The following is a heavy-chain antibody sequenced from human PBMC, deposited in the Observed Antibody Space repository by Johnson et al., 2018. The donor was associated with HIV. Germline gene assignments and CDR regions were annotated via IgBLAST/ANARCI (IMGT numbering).Heavy chain of an antibody. CDR3: AKPVLRYFDGSHAFDI. J-gene: IGHJ3*02. Sequence: QVQLVESGGGLVKPGGSLRLSCAASGFTFSSYGMHWVRQAPGKGLEWVAFIRYDGSNKYYADSVKGRFTISRDNSKNTLYLQMNSLRAEDTAVYYCAKPVLRYFDGSHAFDIWGQGTMVTVSS. D-gene: IGHD3-9*01. V-gene: IGHV3-30*02. CDR2: IRYDGSNK. CDR1: GFTFSSYG.